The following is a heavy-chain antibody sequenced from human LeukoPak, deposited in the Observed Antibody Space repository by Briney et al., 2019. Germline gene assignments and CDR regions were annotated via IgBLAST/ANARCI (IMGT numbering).Heavy chain of an antibody. Sequence: SETLSLTCTVSGGSISSYYWSWIRQPPGKGLEWIGYIYYSGGTNYNPSLKSRVTISVDTSKNQFSLKLSSVTAADTAVYYCARTVTDRIRGVIERYYYGMDVWGQGTTVTVSS. D-gene: IGHD3-10*01. CDR2: IYYSGGT. CDR3: ARTVTDRIRGVIERYYYGMDV. V-gene: IGHV4-59*08. J-gene: IGHJ6*02. CDR1: GGSISSYY.